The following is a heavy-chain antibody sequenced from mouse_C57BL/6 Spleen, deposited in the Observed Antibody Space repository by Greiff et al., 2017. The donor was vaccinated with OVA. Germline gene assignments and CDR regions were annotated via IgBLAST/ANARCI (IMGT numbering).Heavy chain of an antibody. CDR3: ARGVYYGNLFDY. Sequence: EVKVVESGGGLVKPGGSLKLSCAASGFTFSDYGMHWVRQAPEKGLEWVAYISSGSSTIYYADTVKGRFTISRDNAKNTLFLQMTSLRSEDTAMYYCARGVYYGNLFDYWGQGTTLTVSS. D-gene: IGHD2-1*01. V-gene: IGHV5-17*01. CDR1: GFTFSDYG. CDR2: ISSGSSTI. J-gene: IGHJ2*01.